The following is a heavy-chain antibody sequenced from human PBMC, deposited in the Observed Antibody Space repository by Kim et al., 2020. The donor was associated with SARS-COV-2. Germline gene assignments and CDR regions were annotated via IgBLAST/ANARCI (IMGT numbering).Heavy chain of an antibody. J-gene: IGHJ6*02. Sequence: SETLSLTCTVSGGSISSSSYYWGWIRQPPGKGLEWIGSIYYSGSTYYNPSLKSRVTISVDTSKNQFSLKLSSVTAADTAVYYCARRRAAGTLRFGFSPYYYYGMDVWGQGTMVTVSS. D-gene: IGHD6-13*01. CDR2: IYYSGST. CDR3: ARRRAAGTLRFGFSPYYYYGMDV. CDR1: GGSISSSSYY. V-gene: IGHV4-39*01.